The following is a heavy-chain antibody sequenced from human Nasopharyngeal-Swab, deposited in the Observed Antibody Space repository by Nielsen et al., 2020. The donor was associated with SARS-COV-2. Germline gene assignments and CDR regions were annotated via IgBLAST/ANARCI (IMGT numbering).Heavy chain of an antibody. CDR3: ARSGLAGIDAFDL. CDR2: INSDGSTT. D-gene: IGHD6-19*01. CDR1: GFTFSGYA. Sequence: GGSLRLSCAASGFTFSGYAMSWVRQAPGKGLVWVSRINSDGSTTNYADSMKGRFTISRDNAKNTLYLQMNSLRAEDTAVYYCARSGLAGIDAFDLWGQGTMVTVAS. J-gene: IGHJ3*01. V-gene: IGHV3-74*01.